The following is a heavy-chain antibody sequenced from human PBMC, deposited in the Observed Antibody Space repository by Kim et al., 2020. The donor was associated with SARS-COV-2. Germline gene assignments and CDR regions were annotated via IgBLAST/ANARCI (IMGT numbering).Heavy chain of an antibody. J-gene: IGHJ4*02. Sequence: PGGSLRLSCAASGFNFNKAWMSWVRQAPGKGLEWVGRIKSTGDGGTIDYAAPAKGRFTISRDDSKNTVDLQMNSLKTEDTAVYYCTTDRGAYCGGDCYEGYWGQGTLVTVSS. CDR3: TTDRGAYCGGDCYEGY. V-gene: IGHV3-15*01. CDR2: IKSTGDGGTI. CDR1: GFNFNKAW. D-gene: IGHD2-21*02.